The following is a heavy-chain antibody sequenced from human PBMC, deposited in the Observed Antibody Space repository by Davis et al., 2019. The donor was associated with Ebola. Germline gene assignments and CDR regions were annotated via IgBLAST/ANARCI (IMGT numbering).Heavy chain of an antibody. CDR1: GGSISSYY. Sequence: PSETLSLTCTVSGGSISSYYWSWIRQPAGKGLEWIGRIYTSGSTNYNPSLKSRVTMSVDTSKNQFSLKLSSVTAADTAVYYCARSDHDLWSTDWFDPWGQGTLVTVSS. V-gene: IGHV4-4*07. CDR3: ARSDHDLWSTDWFDP. J-gene: IGHJ5*02. D-gene: IGHD3-3*01. CDR2: IYTSGST.